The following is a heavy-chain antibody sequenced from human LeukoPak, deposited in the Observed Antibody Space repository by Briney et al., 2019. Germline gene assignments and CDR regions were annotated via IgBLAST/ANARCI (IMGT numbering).Heavy chain of an antibody. CDR2: ISGSGGST. V-gene: IGHV3-23*01. J-gene: IGHJ4*02. CDR1: GFTFSSYA. D-gene: IGHD6-6*01. CDR3: AKGLGSSSEY. Sequence: GGSLRLSCAASGFTFSSYAMSWVRQAPGKGLEWVSTISGSGGSTYYADSVKGQFTISRDNSKSTLYLQMNSLRAEDTAVYYCAKGLGSSSEYWGQGTLVTVSS.